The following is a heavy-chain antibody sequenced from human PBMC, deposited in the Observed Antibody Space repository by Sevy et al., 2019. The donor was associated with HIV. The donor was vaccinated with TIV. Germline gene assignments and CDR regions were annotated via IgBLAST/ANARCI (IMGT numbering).Heavy chain of an antibody. Sequence: SETLSLTCTVSGGSISSSSYYWGWIRQPPGKGLEWIGSIYYSGSTYYNPSLKSRVTISVDTSKNQFSLKLSSVTAADTAVYYCARSQITIFGVVISFDPWGQGTLVTVPS. CDR1: GGSISSSSYY. D-gene: IGHD3-3*01. V-gene: IGHV4-39*01. CDR2: IYYSGST. J-gene: IGHJ5*02. CDR3: ARSQITIFGVVISFDP.